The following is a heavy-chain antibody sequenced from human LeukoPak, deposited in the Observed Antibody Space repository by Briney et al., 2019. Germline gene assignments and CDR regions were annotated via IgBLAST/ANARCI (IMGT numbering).Heavy chain of an antibody. CDR3: AKDRTPFRYDQWLLDDY. J-gene: IGHJ4*02. CDR1: GFTFSSYG. V-gene: IGHV3-30*18. CDR2: IWYGGSNK. Sequence: PGRSLRLSCAASGFTFSSYGMHWVRQAPGKGLEWVAVIWYGGSNKYYADSVKGRFTISRDNSKNTLYLQMNSLRAEDTAVYYCAKDRTPFRYDQWLLDDYWGQGTLVTVSS. D-gene: IGHD3-22*01.